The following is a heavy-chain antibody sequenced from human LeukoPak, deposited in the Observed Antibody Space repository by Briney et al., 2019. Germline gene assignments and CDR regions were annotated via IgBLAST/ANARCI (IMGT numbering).Heavy chain of an antibody. D-gene: IGHD6-6*01. CDR2: IYSGGST. CDR3: AGEQLLPDYYYYGMDV. CDR1: GFTVSSNY. Sequence: GGSLRLSCAASGFTVSSNYMSWVRQAQGKGLEWVSVIYSGGSTYYADSVKGRFTISRDNSKNTLYLQMNSLRAEDTAVYYCAGEQLLPDYYYYGMDVWGQGTTVTVSS. J-gene: IGHJ6*02. V-gene: IGHV3-66*02.